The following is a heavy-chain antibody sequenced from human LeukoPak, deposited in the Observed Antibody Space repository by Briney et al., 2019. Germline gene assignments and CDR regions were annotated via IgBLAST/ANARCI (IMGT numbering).Heavy chain of an antibody. CDR2: ISGSGGNT. CDR3: AKKSGSYPNFDY. D-gene: IGHD1-26*01. J-gene: IGHJ4*02. CDR1: GFTFSSYA. Sequence: PGGPLRLSCAASGFTFSSYAMSWVRQAPGKGLEWVSGISGSGGNTYYADSVKGRFTISRDNSKNTLYLQTNSLRAEDTAVYYCAKKSGSYPNFDYWGQGTLVTVSS. V-gene: IGHV3-23*01.